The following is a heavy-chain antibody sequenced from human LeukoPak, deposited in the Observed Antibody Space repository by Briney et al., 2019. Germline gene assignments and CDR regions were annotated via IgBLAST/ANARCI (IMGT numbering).Heavy chain of an antibody. CDR3: TRRFGGYFDY. Sequence: GGSLRLSCTASGFTFGDYAMSWVRQAPGKGLEWVGFIRSKAYGGTTEYAASVKGRFTISRDDSKSIAYLQMNSLKTEDTAVYYCTRRFGGYFDYWGQGTLVTVSS. CDR2: IRSKAYGGTT. V-gene: IGHV3-49*04. D-gene: IGHD3-10*01. CDR1: GFTFGDYA. J-gene: IGHJ4*02.